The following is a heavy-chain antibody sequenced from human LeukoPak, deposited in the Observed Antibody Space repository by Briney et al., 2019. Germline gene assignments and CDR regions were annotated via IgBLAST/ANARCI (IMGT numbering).Heavy chain of an antibody. Sequence: GGSLRLSCVASGFTFTSYGMSWVRQAPGKGLEWVSVIYSGGSTYYADSVKGRFTISRDNSKNTLYLQMNSLRAEDTAVYYCARGGSYGYWDYWGQGTLVTVSS. J-gene: IGHJ4*02. CDR3: ARGGSYGYWDY. V-gene: IGHV3-53*01. CDR2: IYSGGST. D-gene: IGHD5-18*01. CDR1: GFTFTSYG.